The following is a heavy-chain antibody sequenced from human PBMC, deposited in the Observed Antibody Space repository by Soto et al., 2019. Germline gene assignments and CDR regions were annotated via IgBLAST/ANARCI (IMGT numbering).Heavy chain of an antibody. CDR1: GESISSSSYY. J-gene: IGHJ4*02. V-gene: IGHV4-39*01. D-gene: IGHD2-21*02. CDR2: IYYSGRT. Sequence: PSETLSITCIVSGESISSSSYYWGWLRQPPGKGLEWIGSIYYSGRTYYNPSFKSRVTISIDTSKNQFSLKLSSVTATDTAVYYCARQRTTVVTQAYFDHWGQGALVTVSS. CDR3: ARQRTTVVTQAYFDH.